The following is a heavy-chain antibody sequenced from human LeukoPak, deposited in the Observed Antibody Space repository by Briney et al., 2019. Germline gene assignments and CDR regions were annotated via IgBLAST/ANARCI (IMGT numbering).Heavy chain of an antibody. Sequence: ASVKVSCKASGYSITSYYMHWVRQAPGQGLEWMGIINPSGGSTSYAQKFQGRVTMTRDTSTSTVYMELSSLRSEDTAVYYCARDYYYGSGSYFAFDIWGQGTMVTVSS. CDR3: ARDYYYGSGSYFAFDI. J-gene: IGHJ3*02. V-gene: IGHV1-46*01. D-gene: IGHD3-10*01. CDR1: GYSITSYY. CDR2: INPSGGST.